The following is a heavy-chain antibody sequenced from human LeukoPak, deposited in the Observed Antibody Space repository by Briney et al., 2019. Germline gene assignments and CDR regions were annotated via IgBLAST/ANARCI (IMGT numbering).Heavy chain of an antibody. J-gene: IGHJ4*02. CDR3: ARHLFIVVVPAATGGPIDY. D-gene: IGHD2-2*01. Sequence: SVKVSCKASGGTFSSYAISWVRQAPGQGLEWMGGIIPIFGTANYAQKFQGRVTITTDESTSTAYMELSSLRSEDTAVYYCARHLFIVVVPAATGGPIDYWGQGTLVTVSS. CDR1: GGTFSSYA. CDR2: IIPIFGTA. V-gene: IGHV1-69*05.